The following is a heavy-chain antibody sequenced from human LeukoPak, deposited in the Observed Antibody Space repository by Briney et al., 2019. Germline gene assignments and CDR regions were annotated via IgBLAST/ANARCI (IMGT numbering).Heavy chain of an antibody. CDR1: GHTFNSYY. CDR3: ASTPYYYGSGSPNCFDP. J-gene: IGHJ5*02. D-gene: IGHD3-10*01. Sequence: GASVKVSCKASGHTFNSYYMHWVRQAPGQGVEWMGIINPSGGSTSYAKKLKGRVNMNRERSKSTVYMELSRLRFEDTSVYYCASTPYYYGSGSPNCFDPWGQGTLVTVSS. V-gene: IGHV1-46*02. CDR2: INPSGGST.